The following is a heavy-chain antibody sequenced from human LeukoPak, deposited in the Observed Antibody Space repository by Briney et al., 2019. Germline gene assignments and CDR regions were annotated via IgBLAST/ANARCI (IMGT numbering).Heavy chain of an antibody. CDR3: ARAPPGVHGPFDY. D-gene: IGHD3-10*01. CDR1: LASISSGNYY. V-gene: IGHV4-61*01. CDR2: VFYTGST. J-gene: IGHJ4*02. Sequence: SETLSLTCTVSLASISSGNYYWTWIRQPPGKGLEWIGYVFYTGSTNYNPSLKSRVSISIDTSRNQFSLKVNSVTAADTAVYYCARAPPGVHGPFDYWGQGAQVTVSS.